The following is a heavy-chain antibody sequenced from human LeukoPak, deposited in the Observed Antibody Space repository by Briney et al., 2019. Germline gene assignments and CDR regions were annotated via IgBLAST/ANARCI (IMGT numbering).Heavy chain of an antibody. CDR2: INWNGGST. CDR3: ARDRGHYYDNSNDY. V-gene: IGHV3-20*04. Sequence: PGGSLRLSCAASGFTFDDYGMSWVRQAPGKGLEWVSGINWNGGSTGYADSVKGRFTISRDNAKNSLYLQMNSLRAEDTALYYCARDRGHYYDNSNDYWDQGTLVTVSS. CDR1: GFTFDDYG. D-gene: IGHD3-22*01. J-gene: IGHJ4*02.